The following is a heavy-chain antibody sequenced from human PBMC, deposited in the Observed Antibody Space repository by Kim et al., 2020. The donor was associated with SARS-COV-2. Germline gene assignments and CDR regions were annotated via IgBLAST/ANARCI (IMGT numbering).Heavy chain of an antibody. D-gene: IGHD6-6*01. Sequence: GGSLRLSCAASGFTFSSYAMHWVRQAPGKGLEWVAVISYDGSNKYYADSVKGRFTISRDNSKNTLYLQMNSLRAEDTAVYYCARDQEAAQMTNDDDTYY. CDR3: ARDQEAAQMTNDDDTYY. J-gene: IGHJ6*01. CDR2: ISYDGSNK. V-gene: IGHV3-30-3*01. CDR1: GFTFSSYA.